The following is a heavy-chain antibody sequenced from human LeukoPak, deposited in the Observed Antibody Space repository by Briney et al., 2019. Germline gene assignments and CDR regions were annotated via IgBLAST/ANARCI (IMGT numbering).Heavy chain of an antibody. J-gene: IGHJ4*02. CDR3: AKDRKLPGYFDY. CDR2: TRYDGSNK. D-gene: IGHD2-15*01. Sequence: GGSLRLSCAASGFTFSSYGMHWVRQAPGKGLEWVAFTRYDGSNKYYADSVKGRFTISRDNSKNTLYLQMNSLRAEDTAVYYCAKDRKLPGYFDYWGQGTLVTVSS. V-gene: IGHV3-30*02. CDR1: GFTFSSYG.